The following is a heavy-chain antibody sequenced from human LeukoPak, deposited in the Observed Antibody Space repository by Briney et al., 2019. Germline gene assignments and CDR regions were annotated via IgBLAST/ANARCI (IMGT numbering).Heavy chain of an antibody. V-gene: IGHV3-23*01. Sequence: QPGGSLRLSCAASGFTFSGFAMSWVRWTPGKGLEWVSGIKGRFTISRDNSKNTLYLEMNSLRAEDTAIYYCAKMKGHPLPKYYMDVWGQGTTVTVSS. CDR3: AKMKGHPLPKYYMDV. CDR1: GFTFSGFA. CDR2: I. D-gene: IGHD1-26*01. J-gene: IGHJ6*01.